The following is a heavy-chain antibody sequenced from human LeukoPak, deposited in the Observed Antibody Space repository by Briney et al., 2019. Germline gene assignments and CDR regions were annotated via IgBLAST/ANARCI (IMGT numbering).Heavy chain of an antibody. CDR1: GFTVSSNY. CDR2: IYSGGST. D-gene: IGHD6-13*01. Sequence: GGSLRLSCAASGFTVSSNYMSWVRQAPGKGLEWVSVIYSGGSTYYADSVKGRFTISRDNSKSTLYIQMNSLRAEDTAVYYCAKDLNGGIAAAGTWGFDYWGQGTLVTVSS. V-gene: IGHV3-66*01. J-gene: IGHJ4*02. CDR3: AKDLNGGIAAAGTWGFDY.